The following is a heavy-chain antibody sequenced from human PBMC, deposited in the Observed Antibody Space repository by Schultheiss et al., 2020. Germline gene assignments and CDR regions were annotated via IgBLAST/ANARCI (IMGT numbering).Heavy chain of an antibody. V-gene: IGHV1-8*01. J-gene: IGHJ6*02. Sequence: GESLKISCKASGYTFTSYDINWVRQATGQGLEWMGWMNPNSGNTGYAQKFQGRVTMTRNTSISTAYMELSSLRSEDTAVYYCARAWVSARDYYYYGMDVWGQGTTVTVSS. CDR2: MNPNSGNT. D-gene: IGHD6-6*01. CDR3: ARAWVSARDYYYYGMDV. CDR1: GYTFTSYD.